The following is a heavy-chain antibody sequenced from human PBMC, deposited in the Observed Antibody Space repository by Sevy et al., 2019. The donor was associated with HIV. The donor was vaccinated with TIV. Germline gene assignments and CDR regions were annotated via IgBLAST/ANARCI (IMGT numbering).Heavy chain of an antibody. J-gene: IGHJ4*02. V-gene: IGHV3-7*04. Sequence: GGSLRLSCAASGFTFSSYWMSWVRQAPGKGLEWVANIKQDGSEKYDVDSVKGRFTISRDNAKNSLYLQMNSLRAEDTAVYYCARAGGYYGSGSDRDYWGQGTLVTVSS. CDR3: ARAGGYYGSGSDRDY. CDR2: IKQDGSEK. D-gene: IGHD3-10*01. CDR1: GFTFSSYW.